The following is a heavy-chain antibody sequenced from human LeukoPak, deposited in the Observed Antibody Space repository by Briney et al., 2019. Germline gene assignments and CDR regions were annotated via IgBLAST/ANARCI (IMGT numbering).Heavy chain of an antibody. V-gene: IGHV3-9*01. CDR3: AKGPNYDFWSGLNWFDP. Sequence: GGSLRLSCAASGFTFDDYAMHWVRQAPGKGLEWVSGISWNSGSIGYADSVKGRFTISRDNAKNSLYLQMNSLRAEDTALYYCAKGPNYDFWSGLNWFDPWGQGTLVTVSS. CDR1: GFTFDDYA. D-gene: IGHD3-3*01. CDR2: ISWNSGSI. J-gene: IGHJ5*02.